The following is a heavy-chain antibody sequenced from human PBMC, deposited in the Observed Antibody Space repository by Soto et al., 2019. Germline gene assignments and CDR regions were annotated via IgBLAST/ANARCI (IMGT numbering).Heavy chain of an antibody. D-gene: IGHD1-1*01. CDR3: ARERLGKARNWNEAIFQH. V-gene: IGHV3-30-3*01. CDR1: GFTFSSYA. J-gene: IGHJ1*01. Sequence: QVQLVESGGGVVQPGRSLRLSCAASGFTFSSYAMHWVRQAPGKGLEWVAVISYDGSNKYYADSVKGRFTISRDNSKNTLYLQMNSLRAEDTAVYYCARERLGKARNWNEAIFQHWGQGTLVTVSS. CDR2: ISYDGSNK.